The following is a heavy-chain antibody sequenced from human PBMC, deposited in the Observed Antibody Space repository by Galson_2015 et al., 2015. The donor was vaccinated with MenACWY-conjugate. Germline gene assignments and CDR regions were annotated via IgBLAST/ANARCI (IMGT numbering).Heavy chain of an antibody. Sequence: SLRLSCAASGFTFSRNGMHWVRQAPGKGLEWVAVISYDGSDKNYVDSVKGRFTISRDNSKNTLYLQMNSLRAEDTAVYYCAKGGLGNDGFFDQWGQGTLVTVSS. D-gene: IGHD1-1*01. CDR2: ISYDGSDK. CDR3: AKGGLGNDGFFDQ. CDR1: GFTFSRNG. V-gene: IGHV3-30*18. J-gene: IGHJ4*02.